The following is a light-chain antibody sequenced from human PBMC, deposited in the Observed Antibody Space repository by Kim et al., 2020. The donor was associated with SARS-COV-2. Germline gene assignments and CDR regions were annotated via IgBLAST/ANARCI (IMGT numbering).Light chain of an antibody. CDR1: SSDVGGYNY. J-gene: IGLJ3*02. CDR2: DVS. CDR3: CSYTGSYPWV. V-gene: IGLV2-11*01. Sequence: HSALTQPRSVSGSPGQSVTISCTGTSSDVGGYNYVSWYQQHPGKAPKLMIYDVSKRPSGVPDRFSGSKSGNKASLTISGLQAEDEADYYCCSYTGSYPWVFGRGNQLTVL.